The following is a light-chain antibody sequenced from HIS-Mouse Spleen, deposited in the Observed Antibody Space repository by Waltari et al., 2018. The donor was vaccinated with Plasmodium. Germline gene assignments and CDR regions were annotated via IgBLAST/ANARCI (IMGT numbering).Light chain of an antibody. CDR3: CSYAGSSTFV. V-gene: IGLV2-23*03. CDR1: SRDFGSYNL. Sequence: QSALTQPASVSGSPGRSIPISCTGTSRDFGSYNLVSWYQQHPGKAPKPMIYEGSKRPSGVSNRFSGSKSGNTASLTISGLQAEDEADYYCCSYAGSSTFVFGGGTKLTVL. CDR2: EGS. J-gene: IGLJ3*02.